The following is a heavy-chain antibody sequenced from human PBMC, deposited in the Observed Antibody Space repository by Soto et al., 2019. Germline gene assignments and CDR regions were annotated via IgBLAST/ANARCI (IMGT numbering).Heavy chain of an antibody. CDR1: GFSLNTRDVG. V-gene: IGHV2-5*02. Sequence: QITLNESGPALVKPTQTLTLTCTFSGFSLNTRDVGVGWIRQPPGKALEWLGVVYWDDDKTYSPSLKSRLTITKDNPQNQVVLRMTKMDPVDTATYYCAHCRGGVASFWGQGTLVTVSS. CDR2: VYWDDDK. J-gene: IGHJ4*02. CDR3: AHCRGGVASF. D-gene: IGHD3-16*01.